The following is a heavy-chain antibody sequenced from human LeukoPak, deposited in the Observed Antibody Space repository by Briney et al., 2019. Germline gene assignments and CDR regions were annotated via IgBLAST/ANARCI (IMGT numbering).Heavy chain of an antibody. D-gene: IGHD6-19*01. J-gene: IGHJ4*02. Sequence: GGSLRLSCAASGFRFSGYSMNWVRQAPGKGLEWVSYMSSSASIIYYADSVRGRFTISRDNAKNSLYLRMNSLRDDDTAVYFCARAAQWLAFDNWGQGTLVTVSS. CDR2: MSSSASII. CDR1: GFRFSGYS. V-gene: IGHV3-48*02. CDR3: ARAAQWLAFDN.